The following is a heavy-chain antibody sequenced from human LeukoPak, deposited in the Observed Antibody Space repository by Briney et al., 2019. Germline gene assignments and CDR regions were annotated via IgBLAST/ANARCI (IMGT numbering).Heavy chain of an antibody. CDR2: ISSSSSTI. Sequence: GGSLRLSCAASGFTFSSYGMHWVRQAPGKGLEWVSYISSSSSTIYYADSVKGRFTISRDNAKNSLYLQMNSLRAEDTAVYYCASARSLLKDYFDYWGQGTLVTVSS. CDR1: GFTFSSYG. J-gene: IGHJ4*02. CDR3: ASARSLLKDYFDY. V-gene: IGHV3-48*04.